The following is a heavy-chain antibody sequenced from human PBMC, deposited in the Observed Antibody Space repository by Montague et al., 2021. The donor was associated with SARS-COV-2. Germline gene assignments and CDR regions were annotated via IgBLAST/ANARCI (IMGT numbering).Heavy chain of an antibody. CDR2: IYYSGNT. CDR1: GGSITSSAYF. J-gene: IGHJ4*02. CDR3: ASRYDSISYYAYYFEH. V-gene: IGHV4-39*01. D-gene: IGHD3-22*01. Sequence: SETLSLTCTVSGGSITSSAYFWSWIRQSPGKGLEWIGTIYYSGNTYSNPSLKGRLTISMDTSKSQVSLKINSVTAADTAVYYCASRYDSISYYAYYFEHWGQGTLVTVSS.